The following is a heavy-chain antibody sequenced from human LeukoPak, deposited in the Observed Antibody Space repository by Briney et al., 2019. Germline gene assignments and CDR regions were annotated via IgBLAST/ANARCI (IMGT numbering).Heavy chain of an antibody. CDR1: GLTFSGYG. CDR2: ISSTGTYT. CDR3: ARGPTDISFNAFDI. J-gene: IGHJ3*02. Sequence: GGSLRLSCAASGLTFSGYGMYWVRQAPGKGLEHVSGISSTGTYTYYANSVRGRLTISRDNSKNTLYLQMGSLRAEDTAVYYCARGPTDISFNAFDIWGQRTMVTVSS. D-gene: IGHD4-17*01. V-gene: IGHV3-64*01.